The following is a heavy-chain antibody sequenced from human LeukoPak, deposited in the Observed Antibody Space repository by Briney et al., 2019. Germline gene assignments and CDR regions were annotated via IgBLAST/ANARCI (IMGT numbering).Heavy chain of an antibody. CDR2: VWYDGTNI. CDR1: GFTFSTYG. D-gene: IGHD6-13*01. Sequence: GRSLRLSCAASGFTFSTYGMHWVRQAPGKGLEWVAVVWYDGTNIHYVDSVKGRFTISRDNSKNTLYLQMNSLRAEDTAEYYCAKGSYSSSWYGYFDYWGQGTLVTVSS. CDR3: AKGSYSSSWYGYFDY. V-gene: IGHV3-33*06. J-gene: IGHJ4*02.